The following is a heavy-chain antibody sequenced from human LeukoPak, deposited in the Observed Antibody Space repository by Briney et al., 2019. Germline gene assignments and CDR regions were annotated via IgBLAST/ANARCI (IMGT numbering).Heavy chain of an antibody. V-gene: IGHV4-31*03. J-gene: IGHJ5*02. CDR1: GGSISSGGYY. CDR3: ARGEGYSQDNRFDP. D-gene: IGHD5-18*01. CDR2: IYYSGST. Sequence: SETLSLTCTVSGGSISSGGYYWSWIRQHPGKGLEWIGYIYYSGSTYYNPSLKSRVTISVDTSKNQFSLKLSSVTAADTAVYYCARGEGYSQDNRFDPWGQGTLVTVSS.